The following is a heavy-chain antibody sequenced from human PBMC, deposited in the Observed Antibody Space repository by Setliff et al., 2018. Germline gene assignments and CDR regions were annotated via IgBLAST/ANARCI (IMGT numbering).Heavy chain of an antibody. CDR1: GGSISTDPYF. D-gene: IGHD2-15*01. CDR3: ARVAYPNGGSCRYFDN. V-gene: IGHV4-31*11. Sequence: SETLSLTCAVSGGSISTDPYFWTWIRQHPVKGLEWIGYISYSGRTSYNPSLYSRITVSLDRSKNQFSLQLTSVTAADTAMYYCARVAYPNGGSCRYFDNWGQGALVTVSS. CDR2: ISYSGRT. J-gene: IGHJ4*02.